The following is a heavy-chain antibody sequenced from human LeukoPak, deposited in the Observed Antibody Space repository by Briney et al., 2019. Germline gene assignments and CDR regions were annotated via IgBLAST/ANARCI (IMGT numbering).Heavy chain of an antibody. Sequence: ASVKVSCKASGYTFTGYYMHWVRQAPGQGLEWMGWINPNSGGTNYAQKFQGRVTMTRDTSISTAYVELSRLRSDDTAVYYCARAFVAAGPRGVDYWGQGTLVTVSS. CDR3: ARAFVAAGPRGVDY. CDR2: INPNSGGT. V-gene: IGHV1-2*02. CDR1: GYTFTGYY. D-gene: IGHD3-10*01. J-gene: IGHJ4*02.